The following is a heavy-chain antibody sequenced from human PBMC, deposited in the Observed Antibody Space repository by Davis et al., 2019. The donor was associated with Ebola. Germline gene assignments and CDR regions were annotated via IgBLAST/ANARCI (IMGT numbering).Heavy chain of an antibody. CDR3: ARGPAGRITIFGVEFDP. J-gene: IGHJ5*02. D-gene: IGHD3-3*01. V-gene: IGHV1-8*01. CDR1: VYTFTSYD. Sequence: AASVKVSCKASVYTFTSYDINWVRPATGHGLEWMGWMNPNSGNTGYAQKFQGRVTMTRNTSISTAYMELSSLRSEDTAVYYCARGPAGRITIFGVEFDPWGQGTLVTVSS. CDR2: MNPNSGNT.